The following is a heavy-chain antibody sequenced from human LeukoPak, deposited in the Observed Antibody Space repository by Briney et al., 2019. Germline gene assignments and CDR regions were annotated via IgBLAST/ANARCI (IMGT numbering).Heavy chain of an antibody. CDR3: ARWDDSAWGFGN. CDR1: GGSISSGDYY. J-gene: IGHJ4*02. CDR2: IYYSGST. Sequence: SQTLSLTCTVSGGSISSGDYYWSWIRQPPGKGLEWMGYIYYSGSTNYNPSLKSRVTISVDTSKNQLSLKLTSVTAADTAVYYCARWDDSAWGFGNWGPGTLVTVSS. V-gene: IGHV4-61*08. D-gene: IGHD6-19*01.